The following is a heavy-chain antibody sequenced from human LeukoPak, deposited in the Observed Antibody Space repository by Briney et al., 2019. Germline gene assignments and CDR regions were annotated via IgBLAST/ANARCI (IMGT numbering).Heavy chain of an antibody. Sequence: PGGSLRLSCAASGFTFSSYGMHWVRQAPGKGLEWVTFIRFDGSNKYYADSVKGRFTISRDNSKNTLFLQMNSLRAEDTAVYHCANSRGNYSAQYYFDYWGQGTLVTVSS. CDR1: GFTFSSYG. CDR3: ANSRGNYSAQYYFDY. V-gene: IGHV3-30*02. CDR2: IRFDGSNK. D-gene: IGHD1-26*01. J-gene: IGHJ4*02.